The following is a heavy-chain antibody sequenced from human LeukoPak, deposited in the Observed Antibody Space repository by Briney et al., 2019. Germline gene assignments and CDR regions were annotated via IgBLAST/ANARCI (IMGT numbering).Heavy chain of an antibody. CDR2: IYGGGAT. V-gene: IGHV3-53*01. CDR3: AGLLPASRHYFDY. CDR1: GFTVSDDF. Sequence: GRSLTLSCAASGFTVSDDFLAWVRQAPGTGLEWISVIYGGGATYYADSVKGRFTISRDGSKNMLFLHMTNLSPEDGAVYYCAGLLPASRHYFDYWGQGTPVTVSS. J-gene: IGHJ4*02. D-gene: IGHD2-15*01.